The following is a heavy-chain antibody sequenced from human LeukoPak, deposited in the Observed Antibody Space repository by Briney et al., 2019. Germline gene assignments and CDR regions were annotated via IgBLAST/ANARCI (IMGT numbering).Heavy chain of an antibody. Sequence: SETLSLTCTVSGGSITRSNYYWGWIRQPPGKGLEWIGSIYYSGATFYNPSLKRRVTISVDTSKNQFSLKLSSVTAADTAVYYCAGLGDGRTFDSWGQGTLITVSS. D-gene: IGHD2-21*01. CDR1: GGSITRSNYY. J-gene: IGHJ4*02. V-gene: IGHV4-39*07. CDR2: IYYSGAT. CDR3: AGLGDGRTFDS.